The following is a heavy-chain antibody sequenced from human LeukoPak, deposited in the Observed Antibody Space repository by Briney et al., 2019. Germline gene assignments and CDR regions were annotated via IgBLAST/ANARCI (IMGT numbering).Heavy chain of an antibody. CDR1: GFTFSSYA. D-gene: IGHD3-3*01. CDR3: AKGSKEVLFTRDHYMDV. Sequence: GGSLRLSCAASGFTFSSYAMHWVRQAPGKGLEWVAVILYDGSNKYYADSVKGRFTISRDNSKNTLYLQMNSLRAEDTAVYYCAKGSKEVLFTRDHYMDVWGKGTTVTISS. CDR2: ILYDGSNK. J-gene: IGHJ6*03. V-gene: IGHV3-30*04.